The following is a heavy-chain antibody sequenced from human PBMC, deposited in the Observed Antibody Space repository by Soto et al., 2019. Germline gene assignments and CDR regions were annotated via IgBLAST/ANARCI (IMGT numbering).Heavy chain of an antibody. Sequence: XASLRLSCAASGFTFSSYSMNWVRQAPGKGLEWVSSISSSSSYIYYADSVKGRLTISRDNAKNSLYLQMNSLRAEDTAVYYCARARVYCSGGSCYSYYYYGMDVWGQGTTVTAP. D-gene: IGHD2-15*01. CDR3: ARARVYCSGGSCYSYYYYGMDV. CDR2: ISSSSSYI. J-gene: IGHJ6*02. CDR1: GFTFSSYS. V-gene: IGHV3-21*01.